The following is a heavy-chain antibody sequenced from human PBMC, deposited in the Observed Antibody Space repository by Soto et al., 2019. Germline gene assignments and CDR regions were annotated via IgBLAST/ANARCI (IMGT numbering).Heavy chain of an antibody. Sequence: GGSLRLSCAASGFTFSSYAMHWVRQAPGKGLEYVSAISSNGGSTYYANSVKGRFTISRDNSKNMLYLQMGSLRAEDMAVYYCARDRAVRFLEWLFFYWGQGTLVTVSS. V-gene: IGHV3-64*01. CDR1: GFTFSSYA. CDR3: ARDRAVRFLEWLFFY. CDR2: ISSNGGST. J-gene: IGHJ4*02. D-gene: IGHD3-3*01.